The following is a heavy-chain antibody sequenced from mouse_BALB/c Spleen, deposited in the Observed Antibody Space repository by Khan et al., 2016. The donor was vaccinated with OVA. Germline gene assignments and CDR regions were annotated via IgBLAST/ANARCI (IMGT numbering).Heavy chain of an antibody. CDR2: IDPYTGGT. CDR3: ARTDYYGSSYYFDY. V-gene: IGHV1S135*01. Sequence: VQLQQSGPELVKPGASVKVSCKASGYSFTDYNMFWVKQSHGKSLEWIGYIDPYTGGTRYNQKFKGKATLTVDKSSSTAFMHLSSLTSEDSAVFYCARTDYYGSSYYFDYWGQGTTLTVSS. CDR1: GYSFTDYN. D-gene: IGHD1-1*01. J-gene: IGHJ2*01.